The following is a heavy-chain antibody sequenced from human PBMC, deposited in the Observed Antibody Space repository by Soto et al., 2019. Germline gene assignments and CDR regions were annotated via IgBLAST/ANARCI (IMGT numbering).Heavy chain of an antibody. CDR1: GFIFNIHT. CDR3: AREGISPHGCDS. V-gene: IGHV3-21*01. Sequence: EVQLVESGGGLVKPGESLRLSCSASGFIFNIHTLNWVRQAPGKGLEWVSSITGSGTYMYYAASLKGRFTISRDNTKSSLYLQINGLRAEDTAVYYCAREGISPHGCDSWGQGSLVTVSS. J-gene: IGHJ4*02. D-gene: IGHD6-13*01. CDR2: ITGSGTYM.